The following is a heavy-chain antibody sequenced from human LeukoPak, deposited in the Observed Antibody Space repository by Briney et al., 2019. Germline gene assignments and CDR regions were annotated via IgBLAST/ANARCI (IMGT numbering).Heavy chain of an antibody. Sequence: PSETLSLTCTVSGGSISSYYWSWIRQPPGKGLEWIGYIYYSGSTNYNPSPKSRVTISVDTSKNQFSLKLSSVTAADTAVYYCARGGGDFWSGYYDYYFDYWGQGTLVTVSS. CDR2: IYYSGST. V-gene: IGHV4-59*01. CDR3: ARGGGDFWSGYYDYYFDY. D-gene: IGHD3-3*01. CDR1: GGSISSYY. J-gene: IGHJ4*02.